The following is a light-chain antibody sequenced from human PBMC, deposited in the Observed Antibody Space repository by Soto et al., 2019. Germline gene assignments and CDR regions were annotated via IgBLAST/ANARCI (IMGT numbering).Light chain of an antibody. CDR2: DVS. Sequence: QSVLTQPASVSGSPGQSITISCTGTSSDVGGYNYVSWFQQHPDKAPKLIIYDVSNRPLGVSDRFSGSKSGNTASLTISGLQAEDEADYYCSSYTTSSTNVFGTGTKVTVL. CDR3: SSYTTSSTNV. CDR1: SSDVGGYNY. V-gene: IGLV2-14*01. J-gene: IGLJ1*01.